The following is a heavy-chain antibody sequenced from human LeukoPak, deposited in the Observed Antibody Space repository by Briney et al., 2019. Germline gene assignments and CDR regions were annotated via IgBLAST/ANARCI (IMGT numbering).Heavy chain of an antibody. J-gene: IGHJ6*03. CDR3: ARAGYSNYVESYSDMDV. Sequence: GASVKVSCKASGYTFTSYYMHWVRQAPGQGLEWMGIINPSGGSTSYAQKFQGRVTMTRDMSTSTVYMELSSLRSEDTAVYYCARAGYSNYVESYSDMDVWGKGTTVTVSS. D-gene: IGHD4-11*01. CDR2: INPSGGST. V-gene: IGHV1-46*01. CDR1: GYTFTSYY.